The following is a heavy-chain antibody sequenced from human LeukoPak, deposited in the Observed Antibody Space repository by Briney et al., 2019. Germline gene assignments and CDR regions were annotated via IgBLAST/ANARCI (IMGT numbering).Heavy chain of an antibody. V-gene: IGHV3-48*03. CDR3: ARDLSPVVRASPMGY. D-gene: IGHD3-10*01. J-gene: IGHJ4*02. CDR2: INYNGETT. CDR1: GFTFSSYE. Sequence: GGSLRLSCAASGFTFSSYEMNWVRQAPGKGLEWVSYINYNGETTYYADSVKGRLTISRDNARNSLFLQMNSLRAEDTAVYYCARDLSPVVRASPMGYWGQGTPVTVSS.